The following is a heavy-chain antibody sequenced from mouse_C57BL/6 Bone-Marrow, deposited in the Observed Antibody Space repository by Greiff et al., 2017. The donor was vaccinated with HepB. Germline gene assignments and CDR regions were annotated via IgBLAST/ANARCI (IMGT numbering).Heavy chain of an antibody. CDR2: IYPRDGST. CDR3: APPLGVFDY. CDR1: GYTFTSYD. D-gene: IGHD6-1*01. V-gene: IGHV1-85*01. J-gene: IGHJ2*01. Sequence: VKVVEYGPELVKPGASVKLSCKASGYTFTSYDINWVKQRPGQGLEWIGWIYPRDGSTKYNEKFKGKATLTVDTSSSTAYMELHSLTSEDSAVYFCAPPLGVFDYWGQGTTLTVSS.